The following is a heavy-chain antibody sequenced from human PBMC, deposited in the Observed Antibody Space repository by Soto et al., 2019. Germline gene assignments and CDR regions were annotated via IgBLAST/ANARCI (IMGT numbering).Heavy chain of an antibody. CDR3: TNQGFGEKDTHYYYYYMDV. CDR1: GFTFSNAW. D-gene: IGHD3-10*01. Sequence: GGSLRLSCAASGFTFSNAWMSWVRQAPGKGLEWVGRIKSKTDGGTTDYAAPVKGRFTISRDDSKNTLYLQMNSLKTEDTAVYYCTNQGFGEKDTHYYYYYMDVWGKGTTVTVSS. V-gene: IGHV3-15*01. CDR2: IKSKTDGGTT. J-gene: IGHJ6*03.